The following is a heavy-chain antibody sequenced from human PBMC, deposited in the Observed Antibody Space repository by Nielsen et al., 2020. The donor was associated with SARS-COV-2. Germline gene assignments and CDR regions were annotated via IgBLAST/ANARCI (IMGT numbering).Heavy chain of an antibody. D-gene: IGHD5-18*01. V-gene: IGHV3-23*01. CDR2: ISGSGGST. CDR1: GFTFSSYA. Sequence: GESLKISCAASGFTFSSYAMTWVRQAPGKGLEWVSTISGSGGSTYYADSVKGRFTISRDNSKNTLYLQMNSLRAEDTAVYYCAVPRGYSYGAFDYWGQGTLVTVSS. J-gene: IGHJ4*02. CDR3: AVPRGYSYGAFDY.